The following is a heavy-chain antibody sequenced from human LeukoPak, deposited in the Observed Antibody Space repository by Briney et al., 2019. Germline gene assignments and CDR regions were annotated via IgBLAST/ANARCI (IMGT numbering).Heavy chain of an antibody. CDR2: ISYDGSNK. D-gene: IGHD1-26*01. CDR3: AKGPGRLHRGYFDY. Sequence: PGRSLRLSCAASGFTFSYCGMHWVRQAPGKGLEWVAVISYDGSNKYYAGSVKGRFTISRDNSKNTLSLQMNSLRREDTAVYYCAKGPGRLHRGYFDYWGQGTLVTVSS. CDR1: GFTFSYCG. V-gene: IGHV3-30*18. J-gene: IGHJ4*02.